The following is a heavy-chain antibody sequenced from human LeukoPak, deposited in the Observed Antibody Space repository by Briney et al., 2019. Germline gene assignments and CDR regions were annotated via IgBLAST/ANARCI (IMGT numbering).Heavy chain of an antibody. J-gene: IGHJ5*02. CDR1: GGTFSSYT. V-gene: IGHV1-69*02. Sequence: GASVKVSCKASGGTFSSYTISWVRQAPGQGLEWVGRIIPILGIANYAQKFQGRVTITADKSTSTAYMELSSLRSEDTAVYCCARGVHDYDFWSGYFYWFDPWGQGTLVTVSS. D-gene: IGHD3-3*01. CDR2: IIPILGIA. CDR3: ARGVHDYDFWSGYFYWFDP.